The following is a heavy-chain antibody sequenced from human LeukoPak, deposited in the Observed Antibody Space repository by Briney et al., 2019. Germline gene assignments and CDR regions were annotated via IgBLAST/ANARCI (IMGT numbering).Heavy chain of an antibody. CDR3: ARRGNHGDYF. CDR1: GGSVSTMNYY. Sequence: SETLSLTCTVSGGSVSTMNYYWGWIRQPPGQGLEWIRSIYYSGNSYYNPSLQSRVTISVDTSQNQFSLNLTSVTAADTSVYYCARRGNHGDYFWGQGILVTVSS. D-gene: IGHD4-17*01. V-gene: IGHV4-39*01. CDR2: IYYSGNS. J-gene: IGHJ4*02.